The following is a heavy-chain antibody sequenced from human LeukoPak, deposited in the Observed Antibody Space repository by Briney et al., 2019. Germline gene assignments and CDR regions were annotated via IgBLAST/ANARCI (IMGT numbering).Heavy chain of an antibody. CDR3: ARGTSSSRGSYYYYGMDV. D-gene: IGHD6-13*01. V-gene: IGHV1-69*02. Sequence: ASVNGASKASGGTVSNYTIIGVRQAPGQGLEWMGRIIPILGIANYAQKFQGRVTITADKSTSTAYMELSSLRSEDTAVYYCARGTSSSRGSYYYYGMDVWGQGTTVTVSS. J-gene: IGHJ6*02. CDR2: IIPILGIA. CDR1: GGTVSNYT.